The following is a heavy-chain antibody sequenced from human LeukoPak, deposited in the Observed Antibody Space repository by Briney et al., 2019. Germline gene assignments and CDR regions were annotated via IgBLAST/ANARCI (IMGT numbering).Heavy chain of an antibody. CDR3: ARDQEGFDY. V-gene: IGHV3-23*01. CDR2: ISNNGGYT. J-gene: IGHJ4*02. CDR1: GFTFSSSA. Sequence: GGSLRLSCAASGFTFSSSAMSWVRQAPGKGLEWVSAISNNGGYTYYADSVQGRFTISRDNSKSTLCLQMNSLRAEDTAVYYCARDQEGFDYWGQGTLVTVSS.